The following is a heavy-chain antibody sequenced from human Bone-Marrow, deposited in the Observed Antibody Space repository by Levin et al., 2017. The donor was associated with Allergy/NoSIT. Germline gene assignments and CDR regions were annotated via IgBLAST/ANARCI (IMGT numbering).Heavy chain of an antibody. J-gene: IGHJ4*02. CDR3: ARGVYSYGINFDY. Sequence: SQTLSLTCTVSGGSISSYYWSWIRQPPGKGLEWIGYIYYSGSTNYNPSLKSRVTISVDTSKNQFSLKLSSVTAADTAVYYCARGVYSYGINFDYWGQGTLVTVSS. V-gene: IGHV4-59*01. CDR1: GGSISSYY. CDR2: IYYSGST. D-gene: IGHD5-18*01.